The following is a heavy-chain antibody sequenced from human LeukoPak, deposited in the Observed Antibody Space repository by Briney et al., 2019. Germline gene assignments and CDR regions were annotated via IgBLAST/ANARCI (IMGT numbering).Heavy chain of an antibody. CDR1: GFTFSRYD. CDR3: AQTNSSVWSSQSVYFDY. V-gene: IGHV3-23*01. Sequence: GGSLRLSCAASGFTFSRYDMSWVRQAPGKGLEWVSAISGSGGSTYYADSVKGRFTISRDNSKNTLYLQMNSLRAEDTAVYYCAQTNSSVWSSQSVYFDYWGQGTLVTVSS. CDR2: ISGSGGST. D-gene: IGHD6-19*01. J-gene: IGHJ4*02.